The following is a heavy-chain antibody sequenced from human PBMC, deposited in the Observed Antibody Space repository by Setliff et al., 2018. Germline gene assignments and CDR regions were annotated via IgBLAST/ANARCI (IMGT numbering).Heavy chain of an antibody. Sequence: GGSLRLSCTASGFTFGDYAMSWVRQAPGKGLEWVGFIRSKAYGGTTEYAASVKGRFTISRDDSKSIAYLQMNSLKTEDTAVYHCTRASSIAVAGSSIWGQGTLVTVSS. CDR1: GFTFGDYA. V-gene: IGHV3-49*04. J-gene: IGHJ4*02. D-gene: IGHD6-19*01. CDR2: IRSKAYGGTT. CDR3: TRASSIAVAGSSI.